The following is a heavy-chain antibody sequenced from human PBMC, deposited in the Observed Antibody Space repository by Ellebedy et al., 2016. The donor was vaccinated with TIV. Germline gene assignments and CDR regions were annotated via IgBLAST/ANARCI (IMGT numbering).Heavy chain of an antibody. CDR2: ISGNGGRT. CDR1: GFTFSSYA. J-gene: IGHJ4*02. D-gene: IGHD6-19*01. CDR3: AKGSQWLGRTCFDY. Sequence: GESLKISCAASGFTFSSYAMSWVRQAPGKGLEWVSSISGNGGRTDCADSVKGRFTISRDNSNNSLYLQMNSLRAEDTAVYYCAKGSQWLGRTCFDYWGQGTLVTVSS. V-gene: IGHV3-23*01.